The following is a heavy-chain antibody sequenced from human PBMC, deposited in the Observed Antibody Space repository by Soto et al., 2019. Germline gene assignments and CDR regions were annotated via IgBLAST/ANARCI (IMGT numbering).Heavy chain of an antibody. D-gene: IGHD5-18*01. Sequence: SETLSLTCTVSGVSISSYYWSWIRQPPGKGLEWIGYIYYSGSTNYNPSLKSRVTISVDTSKNQFSLKLSSVTAADTAVYYCAREGTAPYYYYGMDVWGQGTTVTVSS. CDR3: AREGTAPYYYYGMDV. V-gene: IGHV4-59*12. CDR2: IYYSGST. CDR1: GVSISSYY. J-gene: IGHJ6*02.